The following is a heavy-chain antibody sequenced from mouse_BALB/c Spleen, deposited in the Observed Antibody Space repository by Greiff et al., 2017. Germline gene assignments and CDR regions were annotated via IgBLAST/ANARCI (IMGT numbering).Heavy chain of an antibody. J-gene: IGHJ3*01. D-gene: IGHD1-2*01. CDR3: TRKLRLRGCAY. Sequence: VQLQESGAELVRPGASVTLSCKASGYTFTDYEMHWVKQTPVHGLEWIGAIDPETGGTAYNQKFKGKATLTADKSSSTAYMELRSLTSEDSAVYYCTRKLRLRGCAYWGQGTLVTVSA. V-gene: IGHV1-15*01. CDR2: IDPETGGT. CDR1: GYTFTDYE.